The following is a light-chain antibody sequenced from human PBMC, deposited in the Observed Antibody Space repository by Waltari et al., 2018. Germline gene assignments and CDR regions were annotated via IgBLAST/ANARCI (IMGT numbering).Light chain of an antibody. J-gene: IGKJ1*01. CDR2: WAS. CDR3: QQHYSSPRT. CDR1: QSVLYSSNNRNY. V-gene: IGKV4-1*01. Sequence: DIVMTQSPDSLAVSLGERATINCKSSQSVLYSSNNRNYLACYQHKPGQPPKLLIYWASTRESGVPDRFSGSGSGTDFTLTINSLQAEDVAVYYCQQHYSSPRTFGQGTQVEIK.